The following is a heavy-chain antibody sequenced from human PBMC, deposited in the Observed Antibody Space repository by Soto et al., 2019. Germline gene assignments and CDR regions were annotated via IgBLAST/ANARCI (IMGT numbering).Heavy chain of an antibody. J-gene: IGHJ4*02. CDR2: ISGSGGST. D-gene: IGHD3-22*01. Sequence: PGGSLRLSCAASGFTFSTYAMNWVRQAPGKGLEWVSAISGSGGSTYYADSVKGRFTISRDNSKNTLYLQMNSLRAEDTAVYYCARTDSSGYSVLCYFDYWGQGTLVTVSS. CDR1: GFTFSTYA. CDR3: ARTDSSGYSVLCYFDY. V-gene: IGHV3-23*01.